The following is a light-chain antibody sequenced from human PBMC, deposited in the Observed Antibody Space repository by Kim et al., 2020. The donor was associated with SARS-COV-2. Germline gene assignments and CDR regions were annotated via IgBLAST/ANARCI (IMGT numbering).Light chain of an antibody. J-gene: IGLJ2*01. CDR3: QAWDSTTVI. V-gene: IGLV3-1*01. CDR1: KLGDKY. CDR2: EDT. Sequence: SYELTQPPSVSVSPGQTASISCSGVKLGDKYACWYQQRPGQSPVLVIYEDTRRPSGTPERFSASTSGNTATLTISGTQAMDEADYYCQAWDSTTVIFGGGTKVTVL.